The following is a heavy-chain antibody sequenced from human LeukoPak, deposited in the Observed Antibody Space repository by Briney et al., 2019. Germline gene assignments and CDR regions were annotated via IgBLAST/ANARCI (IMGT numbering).Heavy chain of an antibody. D-gene: IGHD1-26*01. J-gene: IGHJ3*02. CDR2: MNPNSGNT. CDR1: GYTFTSYD. Sequence: ASVKVSCKASGYTFTSYDINWVRQATGQGLEWMGWMNPNSGNTGYAQKFQGRVTMTEDTSTDTAYMELSSLRSEDTAVYYCATAYSGSHDAFDIWGQGTMVTVSS. V-gene: IGHV1-8*02. CDR3: ATAYSGSHDAFDI.